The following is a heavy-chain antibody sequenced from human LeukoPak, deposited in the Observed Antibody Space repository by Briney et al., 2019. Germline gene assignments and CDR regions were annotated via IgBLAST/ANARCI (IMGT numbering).Heavy chain of an antibody. V-gene: IGHV4-4*02. Sequence: PSETLSLTCAVSGGSISSSNWWSWVRQPPGKGLEWIGEIYHSGSTNYNPSLKSRVTISVDTSKNQFSLKLSSVTAADTAVYYCTTYYYDSSGYSTWGSFDYWGQGTLVTVSP. CDR3: TTYYYDSSGYSTWGSFDY. D-gene: IGHD3-22*01. J-gene: IGHJ4*02. CDR2: IYHSGST. CDR1: GGSISSSNW.